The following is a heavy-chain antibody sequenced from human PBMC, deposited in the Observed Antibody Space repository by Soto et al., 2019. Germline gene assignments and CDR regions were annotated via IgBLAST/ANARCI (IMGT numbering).Heavy chain of an antibody. CDR1: GFTFSDYY. CDR3: AKDLLWFGELSPTHGFDY. D-gene: IGHD3-10*01. J-gene: IGHJ4*02. V-gene: IGHV3-11*01. Sequence: GGSLRLSCAASGFTFSDYYMSWIRQAPGKGLEWVSYISSSGSTIYYADSVKGRFTISRDNAKNSLYLQMNSLRAEDTALYYCAKDLLWFGELSPTHGFDYWGQGTLVTVSS. CDR2: ISSSGSTI.